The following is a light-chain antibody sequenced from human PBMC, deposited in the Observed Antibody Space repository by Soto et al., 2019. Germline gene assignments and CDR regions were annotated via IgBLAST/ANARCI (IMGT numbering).Light chain of an antibody. Sequence: DIQMTQSPSSLSASVGDRVTITCRASQSISRYLNWYQQKPGKAPKNLIFAASSFQSGVPSRFRGSGSGTDFTLTSSSLQPEDFATYYCQQRHSTSWTFGPGTKVEIK. CDR2: AAS. CDR3: QQRHSTSWT. J-gene: IGKJ1*01. CDR1: QSISRY. V-gene: IGKV1-39*01.